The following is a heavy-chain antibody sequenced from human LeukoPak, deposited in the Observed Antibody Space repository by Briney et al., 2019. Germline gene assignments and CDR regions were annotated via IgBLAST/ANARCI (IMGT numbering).Heavy chain of an antibody. CDR1: RFTVSSNY. CDR2: IYSGGST. D-gene: IGHD3-16*01. CDR3: AREASGLPRNYMDV. J-gene: IGHJ6*03. V-gene: IGHV3-66*01. Sequence: GGSLRLSCAASRFTVSSNYMSWVRQAPGKGLEWVLVIYSGGSTYYADSVKGRFTISRDNAKNSLYLQMNSLRAEDTAVYYCAREASGLPRNYMDVWGKGTTVTVSS.